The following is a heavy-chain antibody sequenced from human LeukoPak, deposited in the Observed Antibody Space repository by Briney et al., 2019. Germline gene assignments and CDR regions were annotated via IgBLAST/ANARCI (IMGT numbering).Heavy chain of an antibody. D-gene: IGHD3-3*01. Sequence: GGSLRLSCEASGFTFSSFHMSWVRQAPGKGLEWVSAISGSGETTYYADSVKGRFTVSRDNSKNTLYVQMDSLRAEDTAVYYCARDWYDFWSGYRYYYYYYMDVWGKGTTVTVSS. V-gene: IGHV3-23*01. CDR1: GFTFSSFH. J-gene: IGHJ6*03. CDR2: ISGSGETT. CDR3: ARDWYDFWSGYRYYYYYYMDV.